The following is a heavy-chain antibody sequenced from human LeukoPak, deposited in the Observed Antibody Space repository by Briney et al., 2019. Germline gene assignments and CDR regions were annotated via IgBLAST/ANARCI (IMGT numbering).Heavy chain of an antibody. V-gene: IGHV1-2*02. CDR2: INPNSGGT. D-gene: IGHD2-2*01. CDR1: GYTFTGYY. J-gene: IGHJ4*02. Sequence: ASVKVSCKTSGYTFTGYYLFWVRQAPGQGLEWMGWINPNSGGTNYAQRFQGRVTMTRDTSISTGYMELRRLTSDDTAVYYCARGGEVCSSTSCYRGHEYWGQGTLVTVSS. CDR3: ARGGEVCSSTSCYRGHEY.